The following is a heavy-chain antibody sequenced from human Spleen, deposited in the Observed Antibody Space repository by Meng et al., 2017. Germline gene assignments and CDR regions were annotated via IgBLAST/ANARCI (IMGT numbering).Heavy chain of an antibody. V-gene: IGHV1-18*01. Sequence: GHLVESGAEVKKPGASVKVSCEASGYTLSSDGFSWVRQAPGQGLEWLGWINTYNGKTDYAQKFQGRITMTTDTFTSTAYMELRNLRSDDTAVYYCATRGNPYLNCWGQGTLVTVSS. CDR1: GYTLSSDG. CDR3: ATRGNPYLNC. J-gene: IGHJ4*02. CDR2: INTYNGKT.